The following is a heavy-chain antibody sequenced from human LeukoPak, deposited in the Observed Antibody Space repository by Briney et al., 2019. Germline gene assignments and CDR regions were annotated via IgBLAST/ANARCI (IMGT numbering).Heavy chain of an antibody. J-gene: IGHJ3*02. CDR2: FDPEDGET. CDR1: GYTLTELS. D-gene: IGHD1-26*01. V-gene: IGHV1-24*01. CDR3: ARGLGELHAFDI. Sequence: ASVKVSCKVSGYTLTELSMHWVRQAPGKGLEWMGGFDPEDGETIYAQKFQGRVAMARNTSISTAYMELSSLRSEDTAVYYCARGLGELHAFDIWGQGTMVTVSS.